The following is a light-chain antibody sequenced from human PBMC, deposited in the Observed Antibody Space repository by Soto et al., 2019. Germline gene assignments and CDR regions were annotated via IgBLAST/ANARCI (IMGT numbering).Light chain of an antibody. Sequence: QSALTQPASVSGSPGQSITISCTGTSSDVGGYNYVSWSQHHPGKAPKLMIYEVSHRPSGVSNRFSDSKSGNTASLTISGLQAEDEADYYCSSYTTTNTYVFGTGTKLTVL. J-gene: IGLJ1*01. CDR1: SSDVGGYNY. CDR3: SSYTTTNTYV. CDR2: EVS. V-gene: IGLV2-14*01.